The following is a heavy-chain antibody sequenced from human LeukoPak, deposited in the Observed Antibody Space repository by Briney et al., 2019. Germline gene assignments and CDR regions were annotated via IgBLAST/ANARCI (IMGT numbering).Heavy chain of an antibody. Sequence: GGSLRLSCAASGFTFSSYWMSWVRQAPRPGLEWVANIKQDGSEKYYVDSVKSRFTISRDNAKNSLYLQMNSLRAEDTAVYYCARASTTVTSFDYWGQGTLVTVYS. D-gene: IGHD4-17*01. V-gene: IGHV3-7*05. CDR2: IKQDGSEK. CDR3: ARASTTVTSFDY. J-gene: IGHJ4*02. CDR1: GFTFSSYW.